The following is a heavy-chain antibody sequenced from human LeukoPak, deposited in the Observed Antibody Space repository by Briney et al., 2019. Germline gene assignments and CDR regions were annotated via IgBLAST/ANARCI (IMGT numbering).Heavy chain of an antibody. CDR3: ARHASGWPGANWFDP. CDR2: IYYSGST. CDR1: GGSISSYY. Sequence: PSETLSLTCTVSGGSISSYYWSWIRQPPGKGLEWIGYIYYSGSTNYNPSLKSRVTISVDTSKNQFSLKLGSVTAADTAVYYCARHASGWPGANWFDPWGQGTLVTVSS. J-gene: IGHJ5*02. D-gene: IGHD6-19*01. V-gene: IGHV4-59*08.